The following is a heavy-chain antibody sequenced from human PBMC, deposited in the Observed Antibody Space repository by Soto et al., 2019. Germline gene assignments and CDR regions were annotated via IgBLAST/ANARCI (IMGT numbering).Heavy chain of an antibody. Sequence: SETLSLTCTVSGGSIRSGGYYWSWVRQNPRKGLEWIGNIYYSGNTYYNPSLKSRLTISVDTSKNQFSLNLSSVTAADTAVYYCARDRLMATAGAARHYFGLDVWGQGTTVTVSS. CDR1: GGSIRSGGYY. J-gene: IGHJ6*02. CDR2: IYYSGNT. D-gene: IGHD5-18*01. CDR3: ARDRLMATAGAARHYFGLDV. V-gene: IGHV4-31*03.